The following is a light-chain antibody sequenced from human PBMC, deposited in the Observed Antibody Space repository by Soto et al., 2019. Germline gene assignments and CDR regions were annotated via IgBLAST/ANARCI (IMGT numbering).Light chain of an antibody. J-gene: IGKJ1*01. CDR1: QSVTSEY. V-gene: IGKV3-20*01. Sequence: EIVLKQSPGTLSWSPGERATLSCRASQSVTSEYLDWYQQRPGQAPRLLIHGASSRATGIPDRLSGSGYGTEFTLTIGRLETEDFAVYYCQQYASLPRTFGQGTKVDIK. CDR2: GAS. CDR3: QQYASLPRT.